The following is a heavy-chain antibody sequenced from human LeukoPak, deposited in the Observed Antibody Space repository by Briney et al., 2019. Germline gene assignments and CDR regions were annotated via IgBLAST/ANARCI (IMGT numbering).Heavy chain of an antibody. J-gene: IGHJ4*02. D-gene: IGHD3-3*01. CDR1: GFTFNTYS. Sequence: GGSLRLSCAASGFTFNTYSMNWVRQAPGKGLEWVSSISRGSSYIFYADSVKGRFTISRDNSKNTLYLQMNSLRAEDTAVYYCAKSKNFGVVTLLFDYWGQGTLVTVSS. V-gene: IGHV3-21*04. CDR3: AKSKNFGVVTLLFDY. CDR2: ISRGSSYI.